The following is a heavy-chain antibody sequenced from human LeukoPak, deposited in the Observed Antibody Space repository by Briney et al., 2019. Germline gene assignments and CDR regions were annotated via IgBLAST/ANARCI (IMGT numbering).Heavy chain of an antibody. D-gene: IGHD3-10*01. J-gene: IGHJ4*02. CDR1: GGSISSGGYS. CDR3: ARKGELLFFDY. V-gene: IGHV4-30-2*01. Sequence: KTSETLSLTCAVSGGSISSGGYSWSWIRQPPGKGLEWIGYIYHSGSTYYNPSLKSRVTISVDRSKNQFSLKLSSVTAADTAVYYCARKGELLFFDYWGQGTLVTVSS. CDR2: IYHSGST.